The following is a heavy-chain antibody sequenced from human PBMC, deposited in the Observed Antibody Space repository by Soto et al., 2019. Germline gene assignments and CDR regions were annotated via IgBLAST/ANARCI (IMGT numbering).Heavy chain of an antibody. CDR3: ARDLAVVAATRYFDY. CDR1: GYTFTSYY. D-gene: IGHD2-15*01. V-gene: IGHV1-46*03. Sequence: GASVKVSCKASGYTFTSYYMHWVRQAPGQGLEWMGIINPSGGSTSYAQKFQGRVTMTRDTSTSTVYMELSSLRSEDTAVYYCARDLAVVAATRYFDYWGQGTLVTVSS. J-gene: IGHJ4*02. CDR2: INPSGGST.